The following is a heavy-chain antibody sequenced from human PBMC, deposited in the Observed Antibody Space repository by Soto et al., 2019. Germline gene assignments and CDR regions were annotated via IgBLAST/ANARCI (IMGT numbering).Heavy chain of an antibody. CDR1: GNSFTGYG. CDR3: ASQSSLDPFPIPSLVFLRFY. V-gene: IGHV1-18*01. J-gene: IGHJ4*01. CDR2: ISAYNGNT. Sequence: CTAWGNSFTGYGISWVLQAPGQGLAWMGWISAYNGNTNYAQKLQGGVTMTTDTSTSTAYMELRSLRSDDTAVYYFASQSSLDPFPIPSLVFLRFYW. D-gene: IGHD1-1*01.